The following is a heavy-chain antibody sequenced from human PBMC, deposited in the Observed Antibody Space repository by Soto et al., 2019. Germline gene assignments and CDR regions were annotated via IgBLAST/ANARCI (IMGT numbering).Heavy chain of an antibody. V-gene: IGHV3-48*03. Sequence: AGGSLRLSCAASGFTFTNYEMNWVRQAPGKGLEWISYISSSGKTISYADSVKGRFTISRDNAKNSLYLQMNNLRAEDTAVYYCARDPEKYSGSDLGIDYWGQGTLVTVSS. J-gene: IGHJ4*02. CDR1: GFTFTNYE. CDR3: ARDPEKYSGSDLGIDY. CDR2: ISSSGKTI. D-gene: IGHD5-12*01.